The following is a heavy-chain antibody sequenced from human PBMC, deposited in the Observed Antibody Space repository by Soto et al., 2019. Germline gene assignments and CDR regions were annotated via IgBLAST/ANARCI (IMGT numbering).Heavy chain of an antibody. J-gene: IGHJ6*02. V-gene: IGHV3-23*01. Sequence: GGSLRLSCAASGFTFSSYAMSWVRHAPGKVPEWASAISGSGGSTYYADSVKGRFTISRDNSKNTLYLQMNSLRAEDTAVYYCAKFGYCSGGSCYYYGMDVWGQGTTVTVSS. CDR1: GFTFSSYA. D-gene: IGHD2-15*01. CDR2: ISGSGGST. CDR3: AKFGYCSGGSCYYYGMDV.